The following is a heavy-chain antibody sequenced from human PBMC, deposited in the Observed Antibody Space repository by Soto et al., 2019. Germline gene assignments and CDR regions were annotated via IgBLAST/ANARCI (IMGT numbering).Heavy chain of an antibody. Sequence: QVQLVESGGGVVQPGRSLRLSCAASGFTFSSFGMHWVRQAPGRGLEWVSVISYDGGNEYYADSVKGRFAISRDNSKNTLYLQMNSLRAEDTAVYYCVKDKRIEVDCTGGTCYSDYSDYWGQGALVTVSS. J-gene: IGHJ4*02. CDR3: VKDKRIEVDCTGGTCYSDYSDY. CDR2: ISYDGGNE. D-gene: IGHD2-15*01. CDR1: GFTFSSFG. V-gene: IGHV3-30*18.